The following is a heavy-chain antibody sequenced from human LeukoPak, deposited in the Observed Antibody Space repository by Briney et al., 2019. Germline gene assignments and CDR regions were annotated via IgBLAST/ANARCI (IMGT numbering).Heavy chain of an antibody. V-gene: IGHV3-23*01. CDR3: ARGDFTVTYFDY. CDR2: ISGSGGST. D-gene: IGHD4-17*01. CDR1: GFTFSSYA. J-gene: IGHJ4*02. Sequence: GGSLRLSCAASGFTFSSYAMSWVRQAPGKGLEWVSAISGSGGSTYYADSVKGRFTISRDNAKNTLYLQMNSLRAEDTAVYYCARGDFTVTYFDYWGQGTLVTVSS.